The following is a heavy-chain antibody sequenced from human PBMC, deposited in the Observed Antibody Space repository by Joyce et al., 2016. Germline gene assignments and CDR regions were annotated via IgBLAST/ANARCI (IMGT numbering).Heavy chain of an antibody. D-gene: IGHD6-19*01. CDR1: GFTFSRYA. CDR2: ISSDGRTP. CDR3: AKAGNGWYEFDF. Sequence: EMQLLQSGGDLAQPGGSLRLSCVASGFTFSRYAMRWVRQAPGKGLQWVAGISSDGRTPSYADSVRGRFTISRDNSKNTLYLQLNRLTVDDTAVYYCAKAGNGWYEFDFWGQGDLLTVSS. V-gene: IGHV3-23*03. J-gene: IGHJ4*02.